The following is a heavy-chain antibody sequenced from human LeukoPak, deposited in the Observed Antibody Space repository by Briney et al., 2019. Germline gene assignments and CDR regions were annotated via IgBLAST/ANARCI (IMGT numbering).Heavy chain of an antibody. Sequence: GGSPRLSRKTSGFRVRRGGMHWIRPAPGKGVERLAFIQYDESSKYYADSVKGRFTISRDNSKNTVYLQLNRLRVDDTAVYYCAKDLSSSSWYSPFDHWGQGTLVTVSS. V-gene: IGHV3-30*02. D-gene: IGHD6-13*01. J-gene: IGHJ4*02. CDR2: IQYDESSK. CDR3: AKDLSSSSWYSPFDH. CDR1: GFRVRRGG.